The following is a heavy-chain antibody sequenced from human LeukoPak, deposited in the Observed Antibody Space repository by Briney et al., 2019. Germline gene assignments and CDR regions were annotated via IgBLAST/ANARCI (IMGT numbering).Heavy chain of an antibody. D-gene: IGHD1-7*01. V-gene: IGHV1-69*05. CDR2: SIHSFGTA. CDR3: AHELELVRRGFYYYYMDV. Sequence: GASVKVSCKASGGTFTCYAISWVRQAPGQGLEWMGGSIHSFGTANYAQKLQGRVTITTEESTSPAYMELSSMRSEDTAVYYCAHELELVRRGFYYYYMDVWGKGTTVTASS. CDR1: GGTFTCYA. J-gene: IGHJ6*03.